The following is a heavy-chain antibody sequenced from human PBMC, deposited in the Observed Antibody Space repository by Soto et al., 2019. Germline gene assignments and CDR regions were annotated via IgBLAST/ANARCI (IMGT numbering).Heavy chain of an antibody. CDR3: ARGYSSRADDGFDI. J-gene: IGHJ3*02. CDR1: GYNFNNYW. CDR2: IDPSDSDT. D-gene: IGHD6-19*01. Sequence: GESLKISCKGSGYNFNNYWIGWVRQMPGKGLEWMGIIDPSDSDTRYSPSFQGQVTMSADKSMTTAYLQWSSLKASDNAMYYCARGYSSRADDGFDIWGQGTMVTVS. V-gene: IGHV5-51*01.